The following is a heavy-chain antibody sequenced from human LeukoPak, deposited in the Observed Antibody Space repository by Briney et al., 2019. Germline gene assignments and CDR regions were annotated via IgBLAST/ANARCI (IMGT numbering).Heavy chain of an antibody. D-gene: IGHD3-22*01. V-gene: IGHV3-53*04. CDR1: GFTVSSNY. CDR3: AREGRYDSSGYYTDY. CDR2: IYSGGST. Sequence: GGSLRLSCAASGFTVSSNYMSWVRQAPGKGLEWVSVIYSGGSTYYADSVKGRFTISRHNSKNTLYLQMNSLRAEDTAVYYCAREGRYDSSGYYTDYWGQETLVTVSS. J-gene: IGHJ4*02.